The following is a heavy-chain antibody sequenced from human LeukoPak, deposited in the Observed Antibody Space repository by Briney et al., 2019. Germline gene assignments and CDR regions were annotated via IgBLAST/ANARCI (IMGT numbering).Heavy chain of an antibody. CDR2: IIPIFGIA. CDR3: ARAVQGTTYYYYYYGMDV. CDR1: GGTFSSYA. D-gene: IGHD4-17*01. V-gene: IGHV1-69*04. Sequence: SVKVSCKASGGTFSSYAISWVRQAPGQGLEWMGRIIPIFGIANYAQKFQGRVTITADKSTSTAYMELSSLRSEDTAVYYCARAVQGTTYYYYYYGMDVWGQGTTVTVSS. J-gene: IGHJ6*02.